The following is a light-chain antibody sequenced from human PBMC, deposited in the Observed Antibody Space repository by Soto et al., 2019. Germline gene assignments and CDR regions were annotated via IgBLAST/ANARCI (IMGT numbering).Light chain of an antibody. CDR2: VAF. CDR3: QQSSISPIT. J-gene: IGKJ5*01. CDR1: QSIALS. V-gene: IGKV1-39*01. Sequence: DIQMTQSPSSLSASVGDTVTMTCRASQSIALSVNWYQQKPGKAPKLLIYVAFTLESGVPSRFSGSGSGTEFTLTIRSLQPEDFATYYCQQSSISPITFGQGARLEIK.